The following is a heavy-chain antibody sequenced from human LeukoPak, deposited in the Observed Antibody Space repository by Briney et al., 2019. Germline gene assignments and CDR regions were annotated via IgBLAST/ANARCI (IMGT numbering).Heavy chain of an antibody. J-gene: IGHJ3*02. CDR2: IYYSGST. Sequence: SETLSLTCTMSTESMQSYYWSWIRQPPGKGLEWIGYIYYSGSTSYNPSLKSRVTISVDTSKKQFSLKLSSVTAADTAFYYCARYIVSYPHDAFDIWGQGTMVTVSS. CDR1: TESMQSYY. CDR3: ARYIVSYPHDAFDI. D-gene: IGHD1-26*01. V-gene: IGHV4-59*01.